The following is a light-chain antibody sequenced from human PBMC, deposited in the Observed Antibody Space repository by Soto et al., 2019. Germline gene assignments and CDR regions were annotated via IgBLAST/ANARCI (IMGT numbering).Light chain of an antibody. Sequence: QSALTQPASVSGSPGQSIAISCTGTSRDVGGYNFVSWYQQHPGKAPKLMIYDVNIRPSGISNRFSGSKSGNTASLTISGLQAEDEADYYCSSYSGSSTLVVFGGGTKLTVL. CDR3: SSYSGSSTLVV. V-gene: IGLV2-14*01. CDR2: DVN. CDR1: SRDVGGYNF. J-gene: IGLJ2*01.